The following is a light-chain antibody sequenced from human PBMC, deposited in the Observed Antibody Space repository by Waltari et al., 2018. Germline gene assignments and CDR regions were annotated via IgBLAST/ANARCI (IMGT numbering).Light chain of an antibody. J-gene: IGKJ2*01. Sequence: DIQMTQSPSTLSASVGDRVTITCRASQSISSWLAWYQKKPGKAPILLIYKASSLESGVPSRFSGSGSGTEFTLTISSLQPDDFSTYYCQQYNSYPYTFGQGTKLEIK. CDR3: QQYNSYPYT. V-gene: IGKV1-5*03. CDR2: KAS. CDR1: QSISSW.